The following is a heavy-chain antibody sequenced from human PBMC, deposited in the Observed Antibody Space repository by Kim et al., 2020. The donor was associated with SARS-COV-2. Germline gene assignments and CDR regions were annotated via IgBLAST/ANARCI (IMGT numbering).Heavy chain of an antibody. V-gene: IGHV1-18*01. Sequence: AQKLQGRVTMTIDTSTSTDYMELRSLRSDDTAVYYCARRGLTTVKPLDYWGQGTLVTVSS. D-gene: IGHD4-17*01. J-gene: IGHJ4*02. CDR3: ARRGLTTVKPLDY.